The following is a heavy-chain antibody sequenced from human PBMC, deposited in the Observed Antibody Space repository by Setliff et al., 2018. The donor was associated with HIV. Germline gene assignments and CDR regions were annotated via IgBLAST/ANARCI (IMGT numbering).Heavy chain of an antibody. CDR3: ARGVWELPPYYMDV. J-gene: IGHJ6*03. CDR2: ISAYNGNT. Sequence: ASVKVSCKASGYTFTSYSLNWVRQAPGQGLEWMGWISAYNGNTNYAQKLQGRVTMTTDTSTSTAYMELRSLRSDDTAVYYCARGVWELPPYYMDVWGKGTTVTVSS. CDR1: GYTFTSYS. D-gene: IGHD1-26*01. V-gene: IGHV1-18*01.